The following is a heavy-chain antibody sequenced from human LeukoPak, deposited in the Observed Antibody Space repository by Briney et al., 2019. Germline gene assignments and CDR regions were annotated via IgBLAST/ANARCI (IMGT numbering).Heavy chain of an antibody. J-gene: IGHJ4*02. Sequence: ASETLSLTCAVYGGSFSGYYWSWIRQPAGKGLEWIGHIYNSGSTNYNPSLKGRVTMSVATSKNQFSLHLSSVTAADTAVYYCARSAFLVTAPGLYYFDYWGQGTLVAVSS. V-gene: IGHV4-59*10. CDR1: GGSFSGYY. CDR2: IYNSGST. D-gene: IGHD6-13*01. CDR3: ARSAFLVTAPGLYYFDY.